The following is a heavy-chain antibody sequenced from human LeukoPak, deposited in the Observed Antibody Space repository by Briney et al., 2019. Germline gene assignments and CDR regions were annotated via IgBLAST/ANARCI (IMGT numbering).Heavy chain of an antibody. CDR1: GFTFSSYA. CDR2: ISYDGSNE. J-gene: IGHJ4*02. CDR3: ARFTYYDSSGSPGY. D-gene: IGHD3-22*01. V-gene: IGHV3-30-3*01. Sequence: GGSLRLSCAASGFTFSSYAMHWVRQAPGKGLEWVAVISYDGSNEYYADSVKGRFTISRDNSKNTLYLQMNSLRAEDTAVYYCARFTYYDSSGSPGYWGQGTLVTVPS.